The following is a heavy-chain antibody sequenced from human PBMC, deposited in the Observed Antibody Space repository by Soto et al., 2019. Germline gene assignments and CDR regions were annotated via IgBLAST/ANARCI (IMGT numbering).Heavy chain of an antibody. CDR3: ARGVGLYSNYDY. D-gene: IGHD2-2*02. J-gene: IGHJ4*02. V-gene: IGHV1-3*01. CDR2: INAGNGNT. Sequence: QVQLVQSGAEVKKPGASVKVSCKVSGYTFTSYAMHWVRQAPGQRLEWMGGINAGNGNTKYSQKFQGRVTITRDTSASTAYMELSSLRSEDTAVYYCARGVGLYSNYDYWGQGTLVTVSS. CDR1: GYTFTSYA.